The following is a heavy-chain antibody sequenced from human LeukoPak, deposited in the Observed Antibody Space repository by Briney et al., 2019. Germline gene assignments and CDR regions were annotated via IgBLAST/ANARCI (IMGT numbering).Heavy chain of an antibody. V-gene: IGHV3-48*03. CDR1: GFTFSSYE. D-gene: IGHD4-11*01. Sequence: GGSLRLSCAASGFTFSSYEMNWVRQAPGKGLEWVSYISSSGSTIYYADSVKGRFTISRDNAENSLYLQMNSLRVEDTAVYYCARLLGHVTTYDYWGQGTLVTVSS. CDR2: ISSSGSTI. J-gene: IGHJ4*02. CDR3: ARLLGHVTTYDY.